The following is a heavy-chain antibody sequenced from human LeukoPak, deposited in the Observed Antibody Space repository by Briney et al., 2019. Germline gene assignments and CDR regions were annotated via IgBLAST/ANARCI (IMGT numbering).Heavy chain of an antibody. CDR1: GFTFSSYG. CDR3: AKVPTGYCSNTSCLTRLLVGMDV. CDR2: ISYDGSNK. D-gene: IGHD2-2*01. J-gene: IGHJ6*04. Sequence: GGSLRLSCAASGFTFSSYGMHWVRQAPGKGLEWVAVISYDGSNKYYADSVKGRFTISRDNSKNTLYLQMNSLRAEDTAVYYCAKVPTGYCSNTSCLTRLLVGMDVWGKGTTVTVSS. V-gene: IGHV3-30*18.